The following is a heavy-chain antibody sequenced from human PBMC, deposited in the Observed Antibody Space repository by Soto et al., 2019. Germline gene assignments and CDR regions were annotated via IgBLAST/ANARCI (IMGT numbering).Heavy chain of an antibody. CDR2: INPSGGST. Sequence: ASVKVSCKASGYTFTSYYMHWVRQAPGQGLEWMGIINPSGGSTSYAQKFQGRVTMTRDTSTSTVYMELSSLRSEDTAVYYCARAAISSRMANYYYYMEVWGKGTTVTVSS. CDR1: GYTFTSYY. V-gene: IGHV1-46*03. CDR3: ARAAISSRMANYYYYMEV. J-gene: IGHJ6*03. D-gene: IGHD5-12*01.